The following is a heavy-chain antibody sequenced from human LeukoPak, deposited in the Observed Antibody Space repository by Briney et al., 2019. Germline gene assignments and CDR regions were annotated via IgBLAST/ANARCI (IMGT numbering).Heavy chain of an antibody. CDR1: GGTFSSYA. CDR2: IIPIFGTA. V-gene: IGHV1-69*05. D-gene: IGHD2-2*01. J-gene: IGHJ4*02. Sequence: SVKVSCKVSGGTFSSYAISWVRQAPGQGLEWMGGIIPIFGTANYAQKFQGRVTITTDESTSTAYMELSGLRSEDTAVYYCASVIIVVPAAARFDTEYYFDYWGQGTLVTVSS. CDR3: ASVIIVVPAAARFDTEYYFDY.